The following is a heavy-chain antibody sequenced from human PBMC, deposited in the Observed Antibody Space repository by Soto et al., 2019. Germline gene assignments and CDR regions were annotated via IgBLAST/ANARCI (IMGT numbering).Heavy chain of an antibody. CDR1: GYTFTSYG. J-gene: IGHJ5*02. V-gene: IGHV1-18*01. D-gene: IGHD4-17*01. CDR2: ISAYNGNT. Sequence: ASVKVSCKASGYTFTSYGISWVRQAPGQGLEWMGWISAYNGNTNYAQKLQGRVTMTTDTSTSTAYMEPRSLGSDDTAVYYCARGTPTARDNWFDPWGQGTLVTVSS. CDR3: ARGTPTARDNWFDP.